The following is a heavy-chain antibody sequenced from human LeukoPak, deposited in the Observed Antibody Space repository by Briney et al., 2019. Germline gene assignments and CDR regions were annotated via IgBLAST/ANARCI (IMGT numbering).Heavy chain of an antibody. J-gene: IGHJ4*02. CDR1: GFTFSSYA. Sequence: GGSLRLSCAASGFTFSSYAMHWVRQAPGKGLEWVAVISYDGSNKYYADSVKSRFTISRDNSKNTLYLQMNSLRAEDTAVYYCARDSGVDAHIDYWGQGTLVTVSA. CDR2: ISYDGSNK. V-gene: IGHV3-30-3*01. CDR3: ARDSGVDAHIDY. D-gene: IGHD3-3*01.